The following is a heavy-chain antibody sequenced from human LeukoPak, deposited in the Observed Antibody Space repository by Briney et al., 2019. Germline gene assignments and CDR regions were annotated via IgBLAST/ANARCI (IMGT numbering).Heavy chain of an antibody. CDR2: ISSNGGST. J-gene: IGHJ1*01. D-gene: IGHD1-26*01. CDR1: GFTFSSYA. CDR3: ARGKVSVRWWELSAEYFQH. V-gene: IGHV3-64*01. Sequence: PGGSLRLSCAASGFTFSSYAMHWVRQAPGKGLEYVSAISSNGGSTYYANSVKGRFTISRDNSKNTLYLQMGSLRAEDTAVYYCARGKVSVRWWELSAEYFQHWGQGTLVTVSS.